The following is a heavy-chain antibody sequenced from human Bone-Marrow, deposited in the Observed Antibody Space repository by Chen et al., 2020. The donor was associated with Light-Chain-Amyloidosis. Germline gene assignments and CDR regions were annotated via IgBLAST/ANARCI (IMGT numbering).Heavy chain of an antibody. CDR2: ISSGGSTR. Sequence: EVQLLESGGDLVQPGGSLRLSCAASGFTFSSFEMNWVRQGPGKGLEWVSYISSGGSTRYYADSVKGRFTISRDNAENSLYLQLNSLRAEDTAIYYCAREGTTARYSDLWGRGTLVTVSS. CDR1: GFTFSSFE. V-gene: IGHV3-48*03. D-gene: IGHD2-2*01. CDR3: AREGTTARYSDL. J-gene: IGHJ2*01.